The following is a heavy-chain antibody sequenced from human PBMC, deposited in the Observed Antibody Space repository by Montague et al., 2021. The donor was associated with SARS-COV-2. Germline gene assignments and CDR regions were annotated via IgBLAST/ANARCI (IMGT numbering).Heavy chain of an antibody. CDR3: ARGAPGY. J-gene: IGHJ4*02. CDR1: GGSFSDYH. Sequence: SETLSLTCAVYGGSFSDYHWTWIRQSPGGRLEWIGQINYGGSTKYNPSLRSRVTISIDTSKNQFSLKLTSVTVADTAVYYCARGAPGYWGQGTLVTVSS. CDR2: INYGGST. D-gene: IGHD1-1*01. V-gene: IGHV4-34*01.